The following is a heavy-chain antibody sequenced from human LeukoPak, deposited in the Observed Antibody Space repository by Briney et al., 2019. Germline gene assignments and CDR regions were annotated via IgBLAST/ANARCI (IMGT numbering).Heavy chain of an antibody. J-gene: IGHJ4*02. V-gene: IGHV1-69*04. D-gene: IGHD6-19*01. CDR3: ASGRSFPAYSSGLED. CDR1: GGTFSSYA. Sequence: SVKVSCKASGGTFSSYAISWVRQAPGQGLEWMGRIIPILGIANYAQKFQGRVTITADKSTRTAYMELSSLRSEDTAVYYCASGRSFPAYSSGLEDWGQGTLVTVSS. CDR2: IIPILGIA.